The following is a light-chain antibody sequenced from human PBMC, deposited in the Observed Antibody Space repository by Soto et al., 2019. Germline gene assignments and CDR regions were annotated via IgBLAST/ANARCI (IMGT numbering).Light chain of an antibody. V-gene: IGLV1-44*01. CDR2: SDN. CDR3: ATWDDSLNGPV. CDR1: SSNIGSNT. Sequence: QSVLTQPPSASGTPGQRVTISCSGSSSNIGSNTVNWYQQLPGTAPKLLIYSDNQRPSGLPDRFSGSKSGTSASLAISGLQSEDEADYYRATWDDSLNGPVFGGGTKVTVL. J-gene: IGLJ3*02.